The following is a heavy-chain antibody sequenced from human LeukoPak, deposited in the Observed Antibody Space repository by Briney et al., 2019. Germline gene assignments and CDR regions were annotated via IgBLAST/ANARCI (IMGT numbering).Heavy chain of an antibody. CDR1: GFTFSSYG. CDR2: INHNGDVN. J-gene: IGHJ6*02. Sequence: GGSLRLSCAASGFTFSSYGMHWARQAPGKGLEWVASINHNGDVNYYVDSVKGRFTISRDNAKNSLYLQMSNLRAEDTAVYFCARGGGLDVWGQGATVTVSS. V-gene: IGHV3-7*03. CDR3: ARGGGLDV. D-gene: IGHD3-16*01.